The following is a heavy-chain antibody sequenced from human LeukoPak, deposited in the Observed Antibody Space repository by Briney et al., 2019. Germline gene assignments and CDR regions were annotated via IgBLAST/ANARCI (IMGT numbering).Heavy chain of an antibody. Sequence: PGRSLRLSCAASGFAFNTYAMHWVRQAPGQGLEWVALIWHDGSHKFYSNSVRGQFTISRDNSKNTVSLQMNNLRPEDTAVYYGAREFFGWGIYPDFWGRGPRVTVSP. CDR1: GFAFNTYA. CDR2: IWHDGSHK. V-gene: IGHV3-33*01. CDR3: AREFFGWGIYPDF. J-gene: IGHJ4*02. D-gene: IGHD3-3*01.